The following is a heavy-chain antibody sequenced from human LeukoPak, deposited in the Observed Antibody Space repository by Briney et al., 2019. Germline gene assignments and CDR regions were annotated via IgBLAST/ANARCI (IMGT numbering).Heavy chain of an antibody. CDR2: IKSKTDGGTT. CDR1: GFTFSNAW. J-gene: IGHJ6*03. CDR3: TTAQQYYDFWSGYYEYYYMDV. V-gene: IGHV3-15*01. Sequence: GGSLRLSCAASGFTFSNAWMSWVRQAPGKGLEWAGRIKSKTDGGTTDYAAPVKGRFTISRDDSKNTLYLQMNSLITEDTAVYYCTTAQQYYDFWSGYYEYYYMDVWGKGTTVTVSS. D-gene: IGHD3-3*01.